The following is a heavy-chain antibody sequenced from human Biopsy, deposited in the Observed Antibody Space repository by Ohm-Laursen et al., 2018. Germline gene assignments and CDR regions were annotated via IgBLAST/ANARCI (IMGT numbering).Heavy chain of an antibody. J-gene: IGHJ5*01. V-gene: IGHV3-72*01. Sequence: GSLRLSCAASGFSFSDNYMDWVRQAPGKGLEWVGRIRDKANSYTTDYAASVKGRFTISRDDSKNSLYLQMNSLKTEDTALYYCARAGRYCSGGGCYSWFDFWGQGTLVTVSS. CDR1: GFSFSDNY. CDR2: IRDKANSYTT. D-gene: IGHD2-15*01. CDR3: ARAGRYCSGGGCYSWFDF.